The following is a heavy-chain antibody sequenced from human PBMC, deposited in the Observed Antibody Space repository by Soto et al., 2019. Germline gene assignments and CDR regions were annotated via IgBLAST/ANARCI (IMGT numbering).Heavy chain of an antibody. CDR3: AREGHNWNYEAPDY. CDR1: GYTFTSHG. CDR2: ISAYNGNT. V-gene: IGHV1-18*01. J-gene: IGHJ4*02. D-gene: IGHD1-7*01. Sequence: ASVKVSCKASGYTFTSHGISWVRQAPGQGLEWMGWISAYNGNTNYAQKLQGRVTMTTNTSTSTAYMELRSLRSDDTAVYYCAREGHNWNYEAPDYWGQGTLVTGSS.